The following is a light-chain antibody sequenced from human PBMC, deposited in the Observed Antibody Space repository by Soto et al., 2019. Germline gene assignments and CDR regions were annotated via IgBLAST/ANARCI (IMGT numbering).Light chain of an antibody. CDR1: QSVSNN. Sequence: EIVMTQSPATLSVSPGERATLSCRASQSVSNNLAWYQQKPGQAPRLLIYHASTGATGIPVRFSGSESGTQHTLIISGVQSEDFSVYYCQQYNEWPLPFGGGTKVEIK. J-gene: IGKJ4*02. CDR3: QQYNEWPLP. V-gene: IGKV3-15*01. CDR2: HAS.